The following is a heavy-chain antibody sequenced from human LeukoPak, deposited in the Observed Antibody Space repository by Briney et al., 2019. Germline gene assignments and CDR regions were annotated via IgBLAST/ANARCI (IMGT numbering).Heavy chain of an antibody. Sequence: SETLSLTCTVSGGSISSYYWSWIRQPPGKGLEWIRYIYTSGSTNCNPSLKSRVTISVDTSKNQFSLKLSSVTAADTAVYYCARRRCSSTSCYTSWFDPWGQGTLVTVSS. J-gene: IGHJ5*02. D-gene: IGHD2-2*02. CDR2: IYTSGST. CDR1: GGSISSYY. V-gene: IGHV4-4*09. CDR3: ARRRCSSTSCYTSWFDP.